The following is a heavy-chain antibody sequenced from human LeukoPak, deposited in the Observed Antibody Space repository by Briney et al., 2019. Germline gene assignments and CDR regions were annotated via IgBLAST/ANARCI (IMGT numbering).Heavy chain of an antibody. V-gene: IGHV1-2*02. J-gene: IGHJ6*02. CDR1: GYTFTGYY. CDR3: ARGDYYGSGSYVGYYYYYGMDV. CDR2: INPNSGGT. D-gene: IGHD3-10*01. Sequence: ASVKVSCKASGYTFTGYYMHWVRQAPGQGLEWMGWINPNSGGTNYAQKFQGRVTMTRDTSISTAYMELSRLRSDDTAVYYCARGDYYGSGSYVGYYYYYGMDVWGQGTTVTVSS.